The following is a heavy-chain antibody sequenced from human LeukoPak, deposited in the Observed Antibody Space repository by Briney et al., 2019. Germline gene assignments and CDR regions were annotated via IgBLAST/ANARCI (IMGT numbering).Heavy chain of an antibody. CDR1: GGSISSGGYY. J-gene: IGHJ2*01. D-gene: IGHD6-13*01. CDR2: IYYSGST. V-gene: IGHV4-31*03. Sequence: SETLPLTCTVSGGSISSGGYYWSWIRQHPGKGLEWIGYIYYSGSTYYNPSLKSRVTMSVDTSKNQFSLKLSSVTAADTAVYYCARDRVASSSWFLGLGYFDLWGRGTLVTVSS. CDR3: ARDRVASSSWFLGLGYFDL.